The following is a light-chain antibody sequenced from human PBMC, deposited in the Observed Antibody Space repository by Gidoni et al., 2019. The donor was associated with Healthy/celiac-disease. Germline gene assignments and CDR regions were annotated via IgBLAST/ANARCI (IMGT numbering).Light chain of an antibody. CDR1: SSNIGSNY. V-gene: IGLV1-47*02. J-gene: IGLJ2*01. Sequence: PPSASGTPGQRVTISCSGSSSNIGSNYVYWYQQLPGTAPKLLIYSNNQRPSGVPDRFSGSKSGTSASLAISGLRSEDEADYYCAAGDDSLSALFGGGTKLTVL. CDR3: AAGDDSLSAL. CDR2: SNN.